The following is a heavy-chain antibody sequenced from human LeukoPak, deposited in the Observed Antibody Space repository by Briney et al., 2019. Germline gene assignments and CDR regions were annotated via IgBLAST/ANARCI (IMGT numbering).Heavy chain of an antibody. CDR2: INSDGSST. CDR3: AREILAPGKTHDY. Sequence: PGGSLRLSCAASGFTFSSYWMHWVRQAPGKGLVWVSHINSDGSSTTYADSVKGRFTISRDNAKNTLFLQMSSLRAEDTAVYFCAREILAPGKTHDYWGQGTLVTVSS. V-gene: IGHV3-74*01. CDR1: GFTFSSYW. J-gene: IGHJ4*02.